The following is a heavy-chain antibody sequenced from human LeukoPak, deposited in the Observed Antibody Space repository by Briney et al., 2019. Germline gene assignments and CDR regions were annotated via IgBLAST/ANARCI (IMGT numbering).Heavy chain of an antibody. V-gene: IGHV4-4*02. D-gene: IGHD2-2*01. Sequence: SETLSLTCAVSGGSISSTNWWSWVRQAPGKGLEWIGEIYHSGTTKYNPSLKSRVTISFDTSKNQFSLNLRSVTAADTAVYFCANKVYCSTTSCYHAGYWGQGTLVTVSS. J-gene: IGHJ4*02. CDR3: ANKVYCSTTSCYHAGY. CDR1: GGSISSTNW. CDR2: IYHSGTT.